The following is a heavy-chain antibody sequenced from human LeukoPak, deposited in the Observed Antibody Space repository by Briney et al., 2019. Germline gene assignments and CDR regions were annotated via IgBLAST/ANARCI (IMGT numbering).Heavy chain of an antibody. V-gene: IGHV3-11*01. CDR1: GFTFSDYY. CDR2: ISSSGSTI. D-gene: IGHD6-19*01. CDR3: ARGGTPGYSTGWIDY. Sequence: GGSLRLSCAASGFTFSDYYMSWIRQAPGKGLEWVSYISSSGSTIYYADSVKGRFTISRDNSKNTLYLQMNSLRGEDTAVYYCARGGTPGYSTGWIDYWGQGTLVTVSS. J-gene: IGHJ4*02.